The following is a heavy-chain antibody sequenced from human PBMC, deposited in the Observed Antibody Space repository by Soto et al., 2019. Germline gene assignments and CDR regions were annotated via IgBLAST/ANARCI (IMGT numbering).Heavy chain of an antibody. J-gene: IGHJ6*02. CDR2: INAGNDNT. CDR3: ARYNWDAPSYYGMDV. Sequence: QVQLVQSGAEEKKPGASVKVSCKASGYTLTSHDMHWVRQAPGQRLEWMGWINAGNDNTQLSQNFQGRVTITRDTSASTVYMELSGLRSEDTAVYYCARYNWDAPSYYGMDVWGQGITVTVSS. D-gene: IGHD1-1*01. CDR1: GYTLTSHD. V-gene: IGHV1-3*05.